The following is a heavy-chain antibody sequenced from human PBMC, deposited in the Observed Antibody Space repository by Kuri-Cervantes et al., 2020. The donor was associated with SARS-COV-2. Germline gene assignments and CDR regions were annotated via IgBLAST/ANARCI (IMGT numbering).Heavy chain of an antibody. V-gene: IGHV4-61*02. D-gene: IGHD4-17*01. CDR2: FYTSGST. CDR1: GGSISSGSYY. CDR3: ARDISKGGGLRHNN. Sequence: SETLSLTCTVSGGSISSGSYYWSWIRQPAVKGLEWIGRFYTSGSTFYNPSLKSRVTISIDTSKNQFSLKLTSVTAADTAVYYCARDISKGGGLRHNNWGQGTLVTVSS. J-gene: IGHJ4*02.